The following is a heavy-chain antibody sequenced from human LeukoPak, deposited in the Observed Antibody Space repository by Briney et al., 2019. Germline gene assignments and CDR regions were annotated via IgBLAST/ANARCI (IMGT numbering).Heavy chain of an antibody. V-gene: IGHV4-34*01. D-gene: IGHD4-17*01. J-gene: IGHJ5*02. CDR2: INHSGST. CDR1: GGSFSGYY. CDR3: ARGRYYGDYWVDP. Sequence: SETLSLTCAVYGGSFSGYYWSWIRQPPGKGLEWIGEINHSGSTNYNPSLKSRVTISVDTSKNQFSLKLSSVTAADTAVYYCARGRYYGDYWVDPWGQGTLVTVSS.